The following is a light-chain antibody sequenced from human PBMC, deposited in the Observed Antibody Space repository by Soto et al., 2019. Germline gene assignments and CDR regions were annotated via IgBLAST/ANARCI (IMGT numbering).Light chain of an antibody. CDR3: QQRSNWPRGLT. J-gene: IGKJ4*01. CDR2: DAS. CDR1: QSVSSY. V-gene: IGKV3-11*01. Sequence: EIVLTQSPATLSLSPGERATLSCRASQSVSSYLAWYQQKPGQAPRLLIYDASNRATGIPARFSGSGSGTDFTLTISSLEPEDFAVYYCQQRSNWPRGLTGGGGTKV.